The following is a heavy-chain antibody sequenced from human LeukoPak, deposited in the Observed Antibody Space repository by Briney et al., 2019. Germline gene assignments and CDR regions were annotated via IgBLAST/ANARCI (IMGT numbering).Heavy chain of an antibody. J-gene: IGHJ4*02. Sequence: PGGSLRLSCAASGFTFSSYAMSWVRQAPGKGLEWVSAISGSGGSTYYAGSVKGRFTISRDNSKNTLYLQMNSLRAEDTAVYYCAKDRGGGYKGAFDYWGQGTLVTVSS. CDR3: AKDRGGGYKGAFDY. CDR1: GFTFSSYA. D-gene: IGHD1-26*01. CDR2: ISGSGGST. V-gene: IGHV3-23*01.